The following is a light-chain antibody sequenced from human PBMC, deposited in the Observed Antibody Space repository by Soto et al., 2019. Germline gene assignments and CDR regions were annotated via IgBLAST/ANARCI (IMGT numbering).Light chain of an antibody. Sequence: DIQMTQSPSTLSATAGDRVTITCRASQSISSWLAWYQHKPGTAPKLLIYDASNLDSRVPSRFSGSGSGTEFSLTISNLQPDDCATYYCQQYENYWTFGQGTKVDIK. CDR2: DAS. CDR3: QQYENYWT. J-gene: IGKJ1*01. CDR1: QSISSW. V-gene: IGKV1-5*01.